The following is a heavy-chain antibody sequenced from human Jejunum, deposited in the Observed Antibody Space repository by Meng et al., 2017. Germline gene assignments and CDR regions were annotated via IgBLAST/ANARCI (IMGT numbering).Heavy chain of an antibody. J-gene: IGHJ4*02. CDR2: IHQSGST. V-gene: IGHV4-34*01. CDR3: ASLSSSWSGADY. D-gene: IGHD6-13*01. Sequence: QVQLQQWGAGLLKPADTLSLTCAIHGGSCNNYYWSWIRQPPGEGLEWIGEIHQSGSTNYNPSLKSRVTISVDSSKNQFFLDLSSVTAADTAVYYCASLSSSWSGADYWGQGTLVTVSS. CDR1: GGSCNNYY.